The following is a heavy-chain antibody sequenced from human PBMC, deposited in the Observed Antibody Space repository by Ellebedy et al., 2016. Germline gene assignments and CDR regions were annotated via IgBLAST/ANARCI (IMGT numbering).Heavy chain of an antibody. Sequence: SVKVSXXASGGTFSSYAISWVRQAPGQGLEWMGGIIPIFGTANYAQKFQGRVTITADESTSTAYMELSSLRSEDTAVYYCARGGYCSGGSCPFDYWGQGTLVTVSS. CDR3: ARGGYCSGGSCPFDY. CDR2: IIPIFGTA. D-gene: IGHD2-15*01. V-gene: IGHV1-69*13. J-gene: IGHJ4*02. CDR1: GGTFSSYA.